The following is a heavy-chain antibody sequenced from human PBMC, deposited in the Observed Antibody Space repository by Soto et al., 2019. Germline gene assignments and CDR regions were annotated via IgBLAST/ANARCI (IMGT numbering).Heavy chain of an antibody. CDR1: GFTFSDHY. V-gene: IGHV3-72*01. CDR2: TRNRANSYTT. D-gene: IGHD4-17*01. J-gene: IGHJ4*02. CDR3: ASSWGDYRDFDY. Sequence: EVQLVESGGGLVQPGGSLRLSCAASGFTFSDHYMDWVRQAPGKGLEWVGRTRNRANSYTTEYAASVKGRFTISRDDSKNVLYLQMNSMKTGDTGVYYGASSWGDYRDFDYWGQGTLVTVSS.